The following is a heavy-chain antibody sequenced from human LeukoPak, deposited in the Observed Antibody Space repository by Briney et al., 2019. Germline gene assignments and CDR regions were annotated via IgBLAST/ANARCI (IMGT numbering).Heavy chain of an antibody. CDR1: GFTFRTYA. V-gene: IGHV3-23*01. J-gene: IGHJ4*02. D-gene: IGHD5-18*01. CDR3: AKEVTSFGYRGVDF. Sequence: PGGSLRLSCAASGFTFRTYAMNWVRQAPGKGLEWVSSVSGNGVNTYYADSVRGRFTVSRDNSRNTVYLQVNNLRAEDTALFYCAKEVTSFGYRGVDFWGQGTLVTVSS. CDR2: VSGNGVNT.